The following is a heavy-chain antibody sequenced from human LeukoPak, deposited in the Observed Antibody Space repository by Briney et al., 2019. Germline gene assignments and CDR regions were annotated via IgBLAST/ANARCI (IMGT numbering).Heavy chain of an antibody. J-gene: IGHJ3*02. Sequence: SVKVSCKASGGTFSSYAISWVRQAPGQGLEWMGGIIPIFGTANYAQKFQGRVTITTDESTSTAFMELSSLTSEDTALYYCARMSRIVDAFDIWGQGTMVTVSS. D-gene: IGHD1-26*01. CDR3: ARMSRIVDAFDI. V-gene: IGHV1-69*05. CDR1: GGTFSSYA. CDR2: IIPIFGTA.